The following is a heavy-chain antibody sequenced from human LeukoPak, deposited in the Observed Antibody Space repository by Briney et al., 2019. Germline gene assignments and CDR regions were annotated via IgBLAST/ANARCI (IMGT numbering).Heavy chain of an antibody. V-gene: IGHV3-33*08. J-gene: IGHJ4*02. Sequence: GGSLRLSCAASGFTFSTYAMTWVRQAPGKGLEWVAVIWYDGSTKYYADSVKGRFTISRDNSKNTLYLQMNSPRAEDTAVYFCARSQSSSLIDYWGLGTLVTVSS. CDR2: IWYDGSTK. D-gene: IGHD6-13*01. CDR3: ARSQSSSLIDY. CDR1: GFTFSTYA.